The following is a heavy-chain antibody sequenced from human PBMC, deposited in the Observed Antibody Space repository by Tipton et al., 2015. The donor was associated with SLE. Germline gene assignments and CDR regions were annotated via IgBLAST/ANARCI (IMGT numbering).Heavy chain of an antibody. D-gene: IGHD4-17*01. V-gene: IGHV4-34*01. Sequence: TLSLTCAVYGGSFSGYYWIWIRQPPGKGLEWIGEINHSGSTNYNPSLKSRVTISVDTSKNQFSLKLSSVTAADTAVYYCAREGSTVTTNFDYWGQGTQSTVTS. CDR3: AREGSTVTTNFDY. CDR1: GGSFSGYY. J-gene: IGHJ4*02. CDR2: INHSGST.